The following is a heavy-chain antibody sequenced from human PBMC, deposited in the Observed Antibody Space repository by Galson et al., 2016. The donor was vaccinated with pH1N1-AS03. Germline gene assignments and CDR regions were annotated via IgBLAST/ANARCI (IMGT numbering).Heavy chain of an antibody. CDR3: ARYTEYDGRVDY. Sequence: SETLSLTCAVSGGSISSSNWWSWVRQPPGKGLEWIGEIYHSESTNYNPSLKSRVTILVDKSKNQFSLKLNSVTAADTAVYYCARYTEYDGRVDYWGQGILVTVSS. J-gene: IGHJ4*02. CDR1: GGSISSSNW. V-gene: IGHV4-4*02. D-gene: IGHD1-26*01. CDR2: IYHSEST.